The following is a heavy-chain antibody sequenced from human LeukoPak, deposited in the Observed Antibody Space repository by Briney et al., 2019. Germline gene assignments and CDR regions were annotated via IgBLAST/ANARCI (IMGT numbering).Heavy chain of an antibody. CDR3: ARDVPNWFDP. J-gene: IGHJ5*02. CDR2: IYSGGST. CDR1: GFTVSSNY. Sequence: GGSLRLSCAASGFTVSSNYMSWVRQAPGKGLEWVSVIYSGGSTYFADSVKGRFTISRDNSKNTLYLQMNSLRAEDTAVYYCARDVPNWFDPWGQGTLVTVSS. V-gene: IGHV3-66*01.